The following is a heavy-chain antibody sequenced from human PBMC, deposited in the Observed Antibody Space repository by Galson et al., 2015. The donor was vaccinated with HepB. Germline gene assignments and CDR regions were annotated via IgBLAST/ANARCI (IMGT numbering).Heavy chain of an antibody. D-gene: IGHD6-19*01. CDR3: ATVRGYGVKPYSSGWYEGLDY. Sequence: SVKVSCKASGGTFSSYAISWVRQAPGQGLEWMGGIIPIFGTANYAQKFKGRVTITADESTSTAYMELSSLRSEDTAVYYCATVRGYGVKPYSSGWYEGLDYWGQGTLVTVSS. J-gene: IGHJ4*02. CDR1: GGTFSSYA. CDR2: IIPIFGTA. V-gene: IGHV1-69*13.